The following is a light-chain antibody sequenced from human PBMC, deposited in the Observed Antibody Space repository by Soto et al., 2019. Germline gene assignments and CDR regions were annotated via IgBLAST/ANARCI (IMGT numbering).Light chain of an antibody. V-gene: IGKV1-5*01. J-gene: IGKJ1*01. Sequence: DIQLTQSPSTLSASVGDRVTLTCRASQSISSWLAWYQQKPGKAPKLLIYDASNLESGVPSTFSGSGSGTEFTLTISSLQPDDFATYYCQQYNSYPWTFGQGTKVDI. CDR2: DAS. CDR3: QQYNSYPWT. CDR1: QSISSW.